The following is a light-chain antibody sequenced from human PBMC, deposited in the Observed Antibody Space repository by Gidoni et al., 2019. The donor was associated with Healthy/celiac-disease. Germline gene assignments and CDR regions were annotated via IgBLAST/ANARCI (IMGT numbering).Light chain of an antibody. CDR2: DAS. J-gene: IGLJ3*02. CDR3: QVWDSSSDPRV. V-gene: IGLV3-21*02. Sequence: SYVLTPPPSVSVAPGQTARITCGGNNIGSKSVHWYQQKPGQAPVLVVYDASDRPSGIPERFSGSNSGNTATLTISRVEAGDEADYYCQVWDSSSDPRVFGGGTKLTVL. CDR1: NIGSKS.